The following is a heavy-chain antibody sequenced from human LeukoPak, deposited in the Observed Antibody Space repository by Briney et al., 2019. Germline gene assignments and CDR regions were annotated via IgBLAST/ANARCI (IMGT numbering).Heavy chain of an antibody. CDR1: GFTFSSYS. Sequence: PGGSLRLSCAASGFTFSSYSMNWVRQAPGKGLEWISYLSSSSVTIYYADSVKGRFTISRDNAKNSVYLQMNSLRAEDTAVYYCAKRSGNSFDYWGQGTLVTVSS. CDR3: AKRSGNSFDY. D-gene: IGHD2-15*01. J-gene: IGHJ4*02. CDR2: LSSSSVTI. V-gene: IGHV3-48*01.